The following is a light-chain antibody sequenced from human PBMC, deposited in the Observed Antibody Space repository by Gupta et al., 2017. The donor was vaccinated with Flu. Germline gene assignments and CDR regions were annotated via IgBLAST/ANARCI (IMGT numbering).Light chain of an antibody. CDR1: QSVSSY. CDR3: QQRSNWPLT. Sequence: PATLSLSPGERATLSCRASQSVSSYLAWYQQKPGQAPRLLIYDASNRATGIPARFSGSGSGTXFTLTIXSLEPEDFAVYYCQQRSNWPLTFGXGTKVDIK. J-gene: IGKJ3*01. CDR2: DAS. V-gene: IGKV3-11*01.